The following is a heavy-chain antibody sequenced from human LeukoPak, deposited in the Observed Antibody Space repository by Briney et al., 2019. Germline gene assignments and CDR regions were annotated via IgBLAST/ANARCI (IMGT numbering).Heavy chain of an antibody. CDR2: IYHSGST. Sequence: PSETLSLTCAVSGYSISSGYYWDWIRQPPGKGLEWIGSIYHSGSTYYNPSLKSRVTISVDTSKNQFSLKLSSVTAADTAVYYCARFMIVVFIPPGGWFAPWGRGTLVTVSS. CDR1: GYSISSGYY. J-gene: IGHJ5*02. D-gene: IGHD3-22*01. V-gene: IGHV4-38-2*01. CDR3: ARFMIVVFIPPGGWFAP.